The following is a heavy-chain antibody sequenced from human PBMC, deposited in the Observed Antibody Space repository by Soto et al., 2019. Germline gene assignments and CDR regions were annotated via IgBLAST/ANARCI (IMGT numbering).Heavy chain of an antibody. J-gene: IGHJ1*01. D-gene: IGHD3-22*01. Sequence: LRLSCAASGFTVSSNYMSWVRQAPGKGLEWVSVIYSGGSTYYADSVRGRFTISRDNSKNTLYLQMNSLRAEDTAVYYCARDRVESGYPEYFQHWGQGTLVTVSS. CDR1: GFTVSSNY. CDR2: IYSGGST. V-gene: IGHV3-53*01. CDR3: ARDRVESGYPEYFQH.